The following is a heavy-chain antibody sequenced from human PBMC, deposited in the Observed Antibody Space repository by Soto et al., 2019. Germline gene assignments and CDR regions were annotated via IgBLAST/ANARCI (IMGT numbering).Heavy chain of an antibody. V-gene: IGHV1-3*01. Sequence: QVQLVQSGAEVKRPGASVKVSCKASGYTFTSYAMHWVRQATGQRLEWMGWINPGNANTKYSQKFQGRVTITRDTSASTAYMELSSLRSEDTAVYYCTRDTGELNWFDPWGQGTLVTVSS. D-gene: IGHD3-16*01. J-gene: IGHJ5*02. CDR1: GYTFTSYA. CDR2: INPGNANT. CDR3: TRDTGELNWFDP.